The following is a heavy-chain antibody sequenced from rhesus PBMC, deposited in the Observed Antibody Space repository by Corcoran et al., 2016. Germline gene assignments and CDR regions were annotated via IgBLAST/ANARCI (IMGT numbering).Heavy chain of an antibody. Sequence: QVTLKESGPALVKPTQTLTLTCTFSGFSISTSGMGVGWIRQPPGKALEWLARIYWDDEKNYSTALKRRLTLSKDSSKNQVVLTMTNMDPVDTATYYCARTGDFNIWTGYYRKGSYFDYWGQGVLVIVSS. CDR2: IYWDDEK. CDR1: GFSISTSGMG. J-gene: IGHJ4*01. V-gene: IGHV2-174*01. CDR3: ARTGDFNIWTGYYRKGSYFDY. D-gene: IGHD3-3*01.